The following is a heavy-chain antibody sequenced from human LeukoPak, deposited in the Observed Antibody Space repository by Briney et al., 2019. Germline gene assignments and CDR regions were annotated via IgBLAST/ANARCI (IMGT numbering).Heavy chain of an antibody. D-gene: IGHD6-19*01. CDR1: GFTFSGFW. CDR2: IYNDGSIT. Sequence: GGSLRLSCAASGFTFSGFWMTWVRQPPGKRLEWVAGIYNDGSITNYADSVMGRFTMSRDNARNTVYLQMDNLRAEDTSVYYCARPPFITVADPFDLWGQGTLVTVSS. V-gene: IGHV3-74*01. J-gene: IGHJ4*02. CDR3: ARPPFITVADPFDL.